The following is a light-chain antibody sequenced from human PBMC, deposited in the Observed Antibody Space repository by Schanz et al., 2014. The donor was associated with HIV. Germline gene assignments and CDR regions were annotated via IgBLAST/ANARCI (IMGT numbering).Light chain of an antibody. CDR2: GNT. V-gene: IGLV1-51*02. CDR1: SSNIGNNY. J-gene: IGLJ1*01. Sequence: QSVLTQPPSVSAAPGQKLTISCSGSSSNIGNNYVSWYQQFPGTAPKLLIYGNTNRPSGVPDRFSGSKSGTSATLAISGLRSEDEADYYCAAWDDSLNEVFGTGTKLTVL. CDR3: AAWDDSLNEV.